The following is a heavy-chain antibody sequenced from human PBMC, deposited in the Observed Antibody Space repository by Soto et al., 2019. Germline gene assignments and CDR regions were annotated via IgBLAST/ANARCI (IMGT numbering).Heavy chain of an antibody. V-gene: IGHV4-61*01. J-gene: IGHJ4*02. CDR1: GGSVSSGSYY. D-gene: IGHD1-26*01. Sequence: SGTLSLTCTVSGGSVSSGSYYWSWIRQPPGKGLEWIGYIYYSGSTNYNPSLKSRVTISVDTSKNQFSLKLSSVTAADTAVYYCGWGEVFDYWGQGTLVTVSS. CDR3: GWGEVFDY. CDR2: IYYSGST.